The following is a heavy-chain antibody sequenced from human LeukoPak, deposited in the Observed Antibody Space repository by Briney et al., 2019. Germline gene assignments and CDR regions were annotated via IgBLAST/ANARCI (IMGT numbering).Heavy chain of an antibody. V-gene: IGHV3-30*04. CDR1: GFTFSSYA. J-gene: IGHJ4*02. D-gene: IGHD4-23*01. CDR2: ISYDGSNK. Sequence: PGRSLRLSCAASGFTFSSYAMHWVRQAPGKGLEWVAVISYDGSNKYYADSVKGRFTISRDNSKNTLYLQMNSLRAEDTAVYYCARDRDYGGKRYLGYWGQGTLVTVSS. CDR3: ARDRDYGGKRYLGY.